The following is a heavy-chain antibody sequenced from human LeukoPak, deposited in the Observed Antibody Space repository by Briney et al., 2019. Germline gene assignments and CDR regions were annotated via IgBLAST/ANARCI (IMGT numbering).Heavy chain of an antibody. CDR1: GGSISSHY. V-gene: IGHV4-59*11. D-gene: IGHD6-19*01. CDR3: ARQQWLQYDCFNI. J-gene: IGHJ3*02. CDR2: VHYSGST. Sequence: SETLSLTCSVSGGSISSHYWSWIRQPPGQQLEWIGYVHYSGSTNYNPSLKSRVTISVDSSKTHFSLKLRSVTAADTAVYYCARQQWLQYDCFNIWGQGTVVTVSS.